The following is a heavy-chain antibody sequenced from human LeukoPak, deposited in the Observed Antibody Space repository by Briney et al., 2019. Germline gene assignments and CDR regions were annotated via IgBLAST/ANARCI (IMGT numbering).Heavy chain of an antibody. CDR3: ARGQRVRDIDAFDI. V-gene: IGHV4-30-2*01. CDR2: IHHSGNT. CDR1: GGSINSGGYY. D-gene: IGHD5-24*01. Sequence: PSETLSLTCNVSGGSINSGGYYWSWIRQPPGKGLEWIGYIHHSGNTYHNPSLKSRVTIFLDRSNNQFFLKLNSVTAADTAVYYCARGQRVRDIDAFDIWGQGTMVAVSS. J-gene: IGHJ3*02.